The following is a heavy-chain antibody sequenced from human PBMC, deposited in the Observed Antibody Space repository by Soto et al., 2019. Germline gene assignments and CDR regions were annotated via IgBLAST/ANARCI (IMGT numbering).Heavy chain of an antibody. CDR3: AVVVVAATGWCDP. V-gene: IGHV1-18*04. Sequence: APVNVSCKASGYTFTSYGISWVRQAPGQGLEWMGWISAYNGNTNYAQKLQGRVTMTTDTSTSTAYMELRSLRSDDTAVYYRAVVVVAATGWCDPWGQGTLGTVSA. D-gene: IGHD2-15*01. CDR2: ISAYNGNT. J-gene: IGHJ5*02. CDR1: GYTFTSYG.